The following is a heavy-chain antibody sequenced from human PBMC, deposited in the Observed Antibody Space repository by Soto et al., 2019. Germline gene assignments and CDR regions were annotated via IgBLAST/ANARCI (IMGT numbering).Heavy chain of an antibody. CDR1: GFTFSAFW. Sequence: EVQLVESGGGLVQPGESLRLSCAASGFTFSAFWMTWLRQAPGKGLEWVANITRDGTVTHYGDSVEGRCTLSRDNAQNSLFLQLNSLRPEDTAMYYCARHLSPPGEFFYDAVDVWGQGTVVTVSS. J-gene: IGHJ3*01. CDR2: ITRDGTVT. V-gene: IGHV3-7*05. CDR3: ARHLSPPGEFFYDAVDV. D-gene: IGHD3-3*02.